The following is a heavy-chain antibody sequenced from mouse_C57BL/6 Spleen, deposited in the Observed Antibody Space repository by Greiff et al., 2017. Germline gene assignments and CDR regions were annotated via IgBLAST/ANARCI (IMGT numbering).Heavy chain of an antibody. D-gene: IGHD1-1*01. V-gene: IGHV5-17*01. CDR3: ARNNYYGSSYYAMDY. CDR1: GFTFSDYG. J-gene: IGHJ4*01. Sequence: EVKLQESGGGLVKPGGSLKLSCAASGFTFSDYGMHWVRQAPEKGLEWVAYISSGSSTIYYADTVKGRFTISRDNAKNTLFLQMTSLRSEDTAMYYCARNNYYGSSYYAMDYWGQGTSVTVSS. CDR2: ISSGSSTI.